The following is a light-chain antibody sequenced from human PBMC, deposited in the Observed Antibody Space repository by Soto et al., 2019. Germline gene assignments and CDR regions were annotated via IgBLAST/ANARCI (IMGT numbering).Light chain of an antibody. CDR1: SSNIGNNY. V-gene: IGLV1-51*02. CDR2: ENN. CDR3: GTWDISLSLGV. Sequence: QSVLTQPPSVSAAPGQKVTISCSGSSSNIGNNYVSWYQQLPETAPKLLIYENNKRPSGIPDRFSGSKSGTSATLGITGRQTGDEADDYCGTWDISLSLGVFGGGTKLTVL. J-gene: IGLJ3*02.